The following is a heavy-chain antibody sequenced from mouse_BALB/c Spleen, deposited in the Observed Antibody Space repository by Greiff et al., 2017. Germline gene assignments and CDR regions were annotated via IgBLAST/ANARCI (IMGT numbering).Heavy chain of an antibody. D-gene: IGHD2-14*01. CDR2: IWAGGST. V-gene: IGHV2-9*02. CDR3: AREYRYDESFPY. J-gene: IGHJ2*01. Sequence: QVQLKQSGPGLVAPSQSLSITCTVSGFSLTSYGVHWVRQPPGKGLEWLGVIWAGGSTNYNSALMSRLSISKDNSKSQVFLKMNSVQTDDTAMYYCAREYRYDESFPYWGQGTTLTVSS. CDR1: GFSLTSYG.